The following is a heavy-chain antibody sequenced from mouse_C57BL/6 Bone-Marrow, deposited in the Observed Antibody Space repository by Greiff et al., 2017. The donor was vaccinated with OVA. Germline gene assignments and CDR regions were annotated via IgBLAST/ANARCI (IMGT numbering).Heavy chain of an antibody. J-gene: IGHJ3*01. CDR3: ASLTGGFAY. CDR1: GFTFSSYA. Sequence: EVKVEESGGGLVKPGGSLKLSCAASGFTFSSYAMSWVRQTPEKRLEWVATISDGGSYTYYPDNVKGRFTISRDNAKNNLYLQMSHLKSEDTAMYYCASLTGGFAYWGQGTLVTVSA. CDR2: ISDGGSYT. V-gene: IGHV5-4*03. D-gene: IGHD4-1*01.